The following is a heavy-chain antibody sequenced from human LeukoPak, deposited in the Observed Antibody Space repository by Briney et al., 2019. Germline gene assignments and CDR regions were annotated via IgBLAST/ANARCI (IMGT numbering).Heavy chain of an antibody. V-gene: IGHV3-23*01. CDR2: ISGSGGST. CDR1: GFTFSSYA. D-gene: IGHD2-2*01. Sequence: GGSLRLSCAASGFTFSSYAMSWVRQAPGKGLEWVSAISGSGGSTYYADSVKGRFTISRDNSKNTLYLQMNSLRAEDTAVYYCARAVGDCSSTSCYYDYWGQGTLVTVSS. CDR3: ARAVGDCSSTSCYYDY. J-gene: IGHJ4*02.